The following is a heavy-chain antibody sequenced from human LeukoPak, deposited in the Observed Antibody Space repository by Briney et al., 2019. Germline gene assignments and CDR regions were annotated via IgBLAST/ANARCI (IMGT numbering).Heavy chain of an antibody. Sequence: LSGGSLRLSCAASGFTVSSNYMSWVRQAPGKGLEWVSVIYSGGSTYYADSVKGRFTISRDNSKNTLYLQMNSLRAEDTAVYYCATLAARPFRDHWGQGTLVTVSS. D-gene: IGHD6-6*01. J-gene: IGHJ4*02. CDR3: ATLAARPFRDH. V-gene: IGHV3-66*01. CDR2: IYSGGST. CDR1: GFTVSSNY.